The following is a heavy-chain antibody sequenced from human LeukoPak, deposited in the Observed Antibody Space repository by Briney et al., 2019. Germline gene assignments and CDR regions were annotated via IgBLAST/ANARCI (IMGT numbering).Heavy chain of an antibody. D-gene: IGHD6-13*01. CDR1: GFTFSDYY. V-gene: IGHV3-11*04. Sequence: KPGGSLRLSCAASGFTFSDYYMSWIRQAPGKGLEWVSSISSGGRYVYYADSVKGRFTISRDNAKNSLYLQMNSLRAEDTAVYYCARDGGDWYSSSWDYWGQGTLVTVSS. CDR3: ARDGGDWYSSSWDY. J-gene: IGHJ4*02. CDR2: ISSGGRYV.